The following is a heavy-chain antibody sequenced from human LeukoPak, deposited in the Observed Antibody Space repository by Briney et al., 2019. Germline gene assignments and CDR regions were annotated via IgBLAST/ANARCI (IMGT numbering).Heavy chain of an antibody. D-gene: IGHD3-9*01. CDR1: GFTFSSYA. CDR3: ARDGGQNRYYDRLTGYFTYYYYGMDV. Sequence: GGSLRLSCAASGFTFSSYAMHWVRQAPGQGLEWVAVISYDGSNKYYADSVKGRFTISRDNSKNTLYLQMNSLRAEDTAVYYCARDGGQNRYYDRLTGYFTYYYYGMDVWGQGTTVTVSS. V-gene: IGHV3-30-3*01. J-gene: IGHJ6*02. CDR2: ISYDGSNK.